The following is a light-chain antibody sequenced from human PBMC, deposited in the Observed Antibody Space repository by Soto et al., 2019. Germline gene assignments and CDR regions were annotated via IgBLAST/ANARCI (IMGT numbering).Light chain of an antibody. J-gene: IGKJ2*01. Sequence: EIVLTQSPATLSLSPGERATLSCRASQSVNYYLAWYQQRPGQAPRLLIYDASNRATGIPARFGGSGSGTDFTLTISGVEPEDFAVYYCQQRRNWPLYTFGQGTKLDI. CDR1: QSVNYY. CDR2: DAS. CDR3: QQRRNWPLYT. V-gene: IGKV3-11*01.